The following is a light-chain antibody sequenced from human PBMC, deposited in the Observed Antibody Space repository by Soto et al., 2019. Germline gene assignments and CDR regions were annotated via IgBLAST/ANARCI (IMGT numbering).Light chain of an antibody. V-gene: IGKV3-20*01. J-gene: IGKJ1*01. CDR1: QSVTSNY. Sequence: EIVLTQSPGTLSLSPGERATLSCRASQSVTSNYLAWYQQKPGQAPRLLIYGASSRPTGVPYRFSGGGSGTDFTLTISRLEPEDFAVFYCQQYGTSPRTFGQGTKVEVK. CDR2: GAS. CDR3: QQYGTSPRT.